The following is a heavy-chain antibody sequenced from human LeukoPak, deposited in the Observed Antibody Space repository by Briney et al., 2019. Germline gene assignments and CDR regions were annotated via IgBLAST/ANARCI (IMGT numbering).Heavy chain of an antibody. Sequence: GGSLRLSCAASGFTFSSYEMNWVRQAPGKGLEWVSHISSSGSTIYYADSVKGRFTISRDNAKNSLYLQMNSLRAEDTAVYHCARDNYDILTGYRWYFDLWGRGTLVTVSS. CDR1: GFTFSSYE. CDR3: ARDNYDILTGYRWYFDL. V-gene: IGHV3-48*03. CDR2: ISSSGSTI. D-gene: IGHD3-9*01. J-gene: IGHJ2*01.